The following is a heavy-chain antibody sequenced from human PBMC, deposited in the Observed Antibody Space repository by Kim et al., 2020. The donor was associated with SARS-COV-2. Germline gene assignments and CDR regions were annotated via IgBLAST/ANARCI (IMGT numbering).Heavy chain of an antibody. V-gene: IGHV4-34*01. Sequence: SETLSLTCAVYGGSFSGYYWSWIRQPPGRGLEWIGEINHSGSTNYNPSLKSRVTISVDTSKNQFSLKLSSVTAADTAVYYCARRPGILTLHYRCQG. J-gene: IGHJ4*02. CDR1: GGSFSGYY. D-gene: IGHD2-15*01. CDR3: ARRPGILTLHY. CDR2: INHSGST.